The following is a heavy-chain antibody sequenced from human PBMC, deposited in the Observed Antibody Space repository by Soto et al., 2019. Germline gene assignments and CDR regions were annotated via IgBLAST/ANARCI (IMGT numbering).Heavy chain of an antibody. CDR2: IGTAGDT. J-gene: IGHJ6*02. D-gene: IGHD3-10*01. CDR1: GFTFSSYD. V-gene: IGHV3-13*04. CDR3: ARAQEWFGELGNGMDV. Sequence: EVQLVESGGGLVQPGGSLRLSCAASGFTFSSYDMHWVRQATGKGLEWVSAIGTAGDTYYPGSVKGRFTISRENARNSLYLQMNSLRAGDTAVYYCARAQEWFGELGNGMDVWGQGTTVTVSS.